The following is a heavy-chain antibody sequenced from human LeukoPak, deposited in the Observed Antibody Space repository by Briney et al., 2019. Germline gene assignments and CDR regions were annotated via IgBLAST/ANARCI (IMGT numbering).Heavy chain of an antibody. D-gene: IGHD3-10*01. CDR2: ISSSSSSI. Sequence: PGGSLRLSCAASGFTFSSYSMNWVRQAPGKGLEWVSSISSSSSSIYYADSVKGRFTISRDNAKNSLYLQMNSLRAEDTAVYYCARDYGSGSYYFGYWGQGTLVTVSS. J-gene: IGHJ4*02. CDR1: GFTFSSYS. V-gene: IGHV3-21*01. CDR3: ARDYGSGSYYFGY.